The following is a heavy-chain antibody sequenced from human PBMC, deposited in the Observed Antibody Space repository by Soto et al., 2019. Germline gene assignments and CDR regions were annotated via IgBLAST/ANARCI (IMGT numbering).Heavy chain of an antibody. Sequence: PSETLSLTCTVSGDSVSSSAYCWGWTRQPPGQGLEWIGTICYSGNTYYNPSLKSRVTMSVDTSKNQFSLKLSSATAADTAVYFCARQPRLSEWSLNALDMRGQGTMVTVSS. CDR2: ICYSGNT. J-gene: IGHJ3*02. CDR3: ARQPRLSEWSLNALDM. V-gene: IGHV4-39*01. D-gene: IGHD3-3*01. CDR1: GDSVSSSAYC.